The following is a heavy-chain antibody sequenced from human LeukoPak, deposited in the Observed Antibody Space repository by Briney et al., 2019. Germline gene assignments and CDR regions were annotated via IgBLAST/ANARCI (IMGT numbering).Heavy chain of an antibody. D-gene: IGHD1-26*01. CDR1: GFTFSSYG. V-gene: IGHV3-33*01. J-gene: IGHJ4*02. CDR2: IWYDGSNK. Sequence: GGSLSLSCAAPGFTFSSYGMHWVRQAPGKGGEWVAVIWYDGSNKYYADYVKGRFTISRDNSKNKLYLQMNCLRAEDTAVYYCARESVGIVGAIYFNYWGQGTLVTVSS. CDR3: ARESVGIVGAIYFNY.